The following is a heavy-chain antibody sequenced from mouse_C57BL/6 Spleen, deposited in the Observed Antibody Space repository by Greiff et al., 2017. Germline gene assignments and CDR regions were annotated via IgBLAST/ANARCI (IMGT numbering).Heavy chain of an antibody. V-gene: IGHV1-80*01. J-gene: IGHJ2*01. CDR2: IYPGDGDT. D-gene: IGHD2-2*01. CDR1: GYAFSSYW. CDR3: ATMVTTGYYFDY. Sequence: QVQLQQSGAELVKPGASVKISCKASGYAFSSYWMNWVKQRPGKGLAWIGQIYPGDGDTNYNGKFKGKATLTADKSSSTAYMQLSSLTSEDSAVYFCATMVTTGYYFDYWGQGTTLTVSS.